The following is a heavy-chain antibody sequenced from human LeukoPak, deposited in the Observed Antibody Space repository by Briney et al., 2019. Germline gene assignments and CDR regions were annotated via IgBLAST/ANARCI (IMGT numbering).Heavy chain of an antibody. J-gene: IGHJ4*02. D-gene: IGHD3-22*01. CDR3: ARSPRNYYYDSSKFDY. Sequence: SETLSLTCTVSGGSISSYYWSWIRQPPGKGLEWIGYIYYSGSTNYNPSLKSRVTISVDTSKNQFSLKLSSVTAADTAVYYCARSPRNYYYDSSKFDYWGQGTLVTVSS. CDR1: GGSISSYY. V-gene: IGHV4-59*01. CDR2: IYYSGST.